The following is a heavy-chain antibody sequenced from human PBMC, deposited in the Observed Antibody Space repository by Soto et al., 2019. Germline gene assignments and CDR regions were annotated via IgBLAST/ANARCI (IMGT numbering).Heavy chain of an antibody. CDR1: GFTVSSNY. V-gene: IGHV3-53*01. CDR2: IYSGGST. CDR3: GGYCSGGSCYSGYYYGMDV. D-gene: IGHD2-15*01. Sequence: GGSLRLSCAASGFTVSSNYMSWVRQAPGKGLEWVSVIYSGGSTCYADSVKGRFTISRDNSKNTLYLQMNSLRAEDTAVYYCGGYCSGGSCYSGYYYGMDVWGQGTTVTVSS. J-gene: IGHJ6*02.